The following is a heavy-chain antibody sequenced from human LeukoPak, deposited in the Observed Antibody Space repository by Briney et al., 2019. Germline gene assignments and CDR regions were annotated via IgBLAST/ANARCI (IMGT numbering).Heavy chain of an antibody. D-gene: IGHD4-17*01. CDR1: EFTFSNYA. V-gene: IGHV3-30-3*01. J-gene: IGHJ4*02. CDR3: ASDARATVTLLDY. Sequence: GGSLRLSCAASEFTFSNYAMQWVRQAPGQGLEWVAAISYDGNNKYYADSVKGRFTVSRDNSKNTLYLQMNSLRPEDTAVYHCASDARATVTLLDYWGQGTLVTVSS. CDR2: ISYDGNNK.